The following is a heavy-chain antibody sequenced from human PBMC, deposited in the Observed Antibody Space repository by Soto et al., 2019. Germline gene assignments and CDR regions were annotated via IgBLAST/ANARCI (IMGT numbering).Heavy chain of an antibody. Sequence: EVQLVESGGGLVQPGGSLRLSCEASGFTFSSYWMHWVRQSPGKGLAWVSRINSDGSTANYADSVKGRFTISRDNARDTLYLYLQMNSLRAEDTAVYYCARGIRNYYGSDFWGQGTLVTVSS. CDR2: INSDGSTA. D-gene: IGHD3-10*01. V-gene: IGHV3-74*01. J-gene: IGHJ4*02. CDR1: GFTFSSYW. CDR3: ARGIRNYYGSDF.